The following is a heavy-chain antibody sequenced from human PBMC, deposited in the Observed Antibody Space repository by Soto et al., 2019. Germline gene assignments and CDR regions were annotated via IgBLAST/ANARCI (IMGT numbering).Heavy chain of an antibody. Sequence: QVQLVQSGAEVKKPGSSVKVSCTASGDIFSGYSISWVRQAPGQGLEWMGGIIPLFGSTNYAPKFQGRVTITAAQSPNTGYMELSSLKSEDTAVYYCARDLGTGYDSGDYWGQGTLVTVSS. CDR2: IIPLFGST. J-gene: IGHJ4*02. D-gene: IGHD5-12*01. V-gene: IGHV1-69*12. CDR1: GDIFSGYS. CDR3: ARDLGTGYDSGDY.